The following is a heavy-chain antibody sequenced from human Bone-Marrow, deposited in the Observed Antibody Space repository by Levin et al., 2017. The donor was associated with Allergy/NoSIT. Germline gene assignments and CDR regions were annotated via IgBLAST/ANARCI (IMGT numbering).Heavy chain of an antibody. CDR3: ARDVGGSRFYYYGMDV. CDR2: IKQDGSEK. Sequence: GESLKISCAASGFTFSSYWMSWVRQAPGKGLEWVANIKQDGSEKYYVDSVKGRFTISRDNAKNSLYLQMNSLRAEDTAVYYCARDVGGSRFYYYGMDVWGQGTTVTVSS. CDR1: GFTFSSYW. D-gene: IGHD2-15*01. J-gene: IGHJ6*02. V-gene: IGHV3-7*04.